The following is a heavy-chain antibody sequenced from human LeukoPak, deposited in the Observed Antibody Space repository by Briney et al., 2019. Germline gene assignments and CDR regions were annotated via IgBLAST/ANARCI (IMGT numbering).Heavy chain of an antibody. J-gene: IGHJ4*02. Sequence: AGGSLRLSCAAPGFMFHDYAIHWVRQAPGKGLEWVSLISGDGGSTFYADSVKGRFTISRDNSKNSLYLQMNSLRSDDTALYYCARDSESSGWYDYWGQGTLVTVSS. CDR1: GFMFHDYA. D-gene: IGHD6-19*01. V-gene: IGHV3-43*02. CDR2: ISGDGGST. CDR3: ARDSESSGWYDY.